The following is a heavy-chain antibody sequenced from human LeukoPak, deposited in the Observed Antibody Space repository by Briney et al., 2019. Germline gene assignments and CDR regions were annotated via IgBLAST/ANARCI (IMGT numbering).Heavy chain of an antibody. CDR2: ISSSSSTI. CDR3: ASQLGDASDT. D-gene: IGHD6-13*01. CDR1: GFTFSSYE. V-gene: IGHV3-48*01. J-gene: IGHJ3*02. Sequence: GGSLRLSCAASGFTFSSYEMNWVRQAPGKGLEWVSYISSSSSTIYYADSVKGRFTISRDNGKNSLYLQMNSLRAEDTAVYYCASQLGDASDTWGQGTMVTVSS.